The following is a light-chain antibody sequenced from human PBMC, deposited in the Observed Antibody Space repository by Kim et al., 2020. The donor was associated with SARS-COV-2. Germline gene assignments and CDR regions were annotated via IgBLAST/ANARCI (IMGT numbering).Light chain of an antibody. CDR3: QVWDGSSDHWV. CDR1: KIGGIN. Sequence: APGETARITCGGNKIGGINVHGYQQRPGQAPVLVISDDTDRPSGIPERFSGSNSGNTATLTINRVEAVDEADYYCQVWDGSSDHWVFGGGTKLTVL. CDR2: DDT. V-gene: IGLV3-21*02. J-gene: IGLJ3*02.